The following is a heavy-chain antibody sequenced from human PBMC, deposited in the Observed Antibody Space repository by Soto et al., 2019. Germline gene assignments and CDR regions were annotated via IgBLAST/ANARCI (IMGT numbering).Heavy chain of an antibody. V-gene: IGHV3-74*01. CDR2: IKGDGITT. CDR1: GFTVTTYW. CDR3: ARGAFGAYYLDY. Sequence: EVQRVESGGGLVQPGGSLRLSCAASGFTVTTYWIHWFRQCPGELPVWVSSIKGDGITTNYADSVKGRFTLSRDNAKNTVVLQMNSLRAEDTAVYYCARGAFGAYYLDYWGQRTLVTVSS. J-gene: IGHJ4*02. D-gene: IGHD3-3*01.